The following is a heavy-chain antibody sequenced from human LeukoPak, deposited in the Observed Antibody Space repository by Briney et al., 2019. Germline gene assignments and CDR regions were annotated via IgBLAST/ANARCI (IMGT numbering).Heavy chain of an antibody. CDR1: GYTFTGYY. J-gene: IGHJ4*02. D-gene: IGHD3-10*01. CDR2: INPNSGGT. V-gene: IGHV1-2*02. Sequence: GASVKVSCKASGYTFTGYYMHWERQAPGQGLEWMGWINPNSGGTNYAKKFQGRVTMTRDTSISTAYMELSRLRSDDTAVYYCARDYYGSGSYYNVLYYFDYWGQGTLVTVSS. CDR3: ARDYYGSGSYYNVLYYFDY.